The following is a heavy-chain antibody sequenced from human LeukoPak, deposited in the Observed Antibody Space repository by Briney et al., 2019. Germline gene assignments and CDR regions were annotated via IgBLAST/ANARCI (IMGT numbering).Heavy chain of an antibody. Sequence: PGGSLRLSCAASGFTFSSYSMNWVRQAPGKGLEWVSSISSSSSYIYYADSVKGRFTISRDNAKNSLYLQMNSLRAEDTAVYYCARVKDGSGPMDVWGQGTTVTVSS. CDR3: ARVKDGSGPMDV. J-gene: IGHJ6*02. CDR2: ISSSSSYI. D-gene: IGHD3-10*01. CDR1: GFTFSSYS. V-gene: IGHV3-21*01.